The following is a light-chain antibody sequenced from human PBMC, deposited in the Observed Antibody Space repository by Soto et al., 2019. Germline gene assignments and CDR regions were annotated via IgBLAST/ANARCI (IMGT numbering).Light chain of an antibody. CDR2: DAS. CDR3: QQRSNWPPIT. CDR1: QSVSSY. J-gene: IGKJ5*01. V-gene: IGKV3-11*01. Sequence: EIVLTQSPATLSLSTGERATLSCRASQSVSSYLAWYQQKPGQAPRLLIYDASNRATGIPARFSGSGSGTDFTLTISRLEPEDFALYYCQQRSNWPPITFGQGTRLEIK.